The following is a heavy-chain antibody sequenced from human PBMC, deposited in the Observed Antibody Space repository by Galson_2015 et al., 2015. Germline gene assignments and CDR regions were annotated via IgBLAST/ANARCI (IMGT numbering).Heavy chain of an antibody. V-gene: IGHV3-30*03. CDR1: GFTFSSYA. Sequence: SLRLSCAASGFTFSSYAMSWVRQAPGKGLEWVAVISYDGSNKYYADSVKGRFTISRDNSKNTLYLQMNSLRAEDTAVYYCARDRDTAMVAHFPDYWGQGTLVTVSS. CDR3: ARDRDTAMVAHFPDY. J-gene: IGHJ4*02. D-gene: IGHD5-18*01. CDR2: ISYDGSNK.